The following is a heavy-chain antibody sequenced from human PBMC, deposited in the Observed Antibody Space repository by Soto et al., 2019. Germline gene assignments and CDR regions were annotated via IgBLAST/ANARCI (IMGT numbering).Heavy chain of an antibody. V-gene: IGHV3-48*04. J-gene: IGHJ6*02. CDR2: ISSSSSTI. Sequence: GGSLRLSCAASGFTFSSYSMNWVRQAPGKGLEWVSYISSSSSTIYYADSVKGRFTISRDNAKNTLYLQMNSLRAEDTAVYYCARDSPFWSGSMDVWGQGTTVTVSS. CDR1: GFTFSSYS. D-gene: IGHD3-3*01. CDR3: ARDSPFWSGSMDV.